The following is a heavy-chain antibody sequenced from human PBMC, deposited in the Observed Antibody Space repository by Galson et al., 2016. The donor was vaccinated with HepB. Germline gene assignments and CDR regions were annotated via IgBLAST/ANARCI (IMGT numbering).Heavy chain of an antibody. CDR2: ISPARPNT. CDR3: ARDGASGGHADGFDP. J-gene: IGHJ5*02. Sequence: SLRLSCASSGFVFRSSATGWLRQVPGKGLEWVSTISPARPNTHYAHSVNGRVTITRDTANDTVYLEMNSLRAEDTAVYYCARDGASGGHADGFDPWGQGTLVTVSS. D-gene: IGHD5-12*01. CDR1: GFVFRSSA. V-gene: IGHV3-23*01.